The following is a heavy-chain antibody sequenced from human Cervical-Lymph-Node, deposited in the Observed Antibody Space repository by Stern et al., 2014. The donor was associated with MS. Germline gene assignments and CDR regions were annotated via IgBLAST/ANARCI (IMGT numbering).Heavy chain of an antibody. V-gene: IGHV3-33*01. CDR3: AREGGNTAKYFQH. Sequence: QVQLVESGGGVVQPGRSLRLSCAASGFTFSSYGMHWVRQAPGKGLEWVALIWYDGSNKYYADSVKGRFTISRDNSKKTLYLQMNSLRAEDTAVYYCAREGGNTAKYFQHWGQGTLVTVSS. CDR1: GFTFSSYG. D-gene: IGHD4-23*01. CDR2: IWYDGSNK. J-gene: IGHJ1*01.